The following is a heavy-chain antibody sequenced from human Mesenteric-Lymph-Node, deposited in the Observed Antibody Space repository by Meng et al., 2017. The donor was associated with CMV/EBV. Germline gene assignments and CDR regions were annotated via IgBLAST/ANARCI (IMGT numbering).Heavy chain of an antibody. J-gene: IGHJ6*02. CDR3: ARGGVSSTSQGMDV. V-gene: IGHV3-21*01. CDR2: ISSSSSYI. CDR1: GFTFSSYS. Sequence: GESLKISCAASGFTFSSYSMNWVRQAPGKGLEWVSSISSSSSYIYYADSVKGRFTISRDNAKNSLYLQMNGLRAEDTAVYYCARGGVSSTSQGMDVWGQGTTVTVSS. D-gene: IGHD2-2*01.